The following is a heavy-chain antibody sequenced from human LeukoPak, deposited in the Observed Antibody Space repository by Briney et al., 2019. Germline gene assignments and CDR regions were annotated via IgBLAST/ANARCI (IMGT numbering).Heavy chain of an antibody. Sequence: SETLPLTCAVYGGSFSGYYWSWIRQPPGKGLEWIGEINHSGSTNYNPSLKSRVTISVDTSKNQFSLKLSSVTAADTAVYYCARGEWLVPLDYWGQGTLVTVSS. V-gene: IGHV4-34*01. J-gene: IGHJ4*02. CDR1: GGSFSGYY. CDR3: ARGEWLVPLDY. CDR2: INHSGST. D-gene: IGHD6-19*01.